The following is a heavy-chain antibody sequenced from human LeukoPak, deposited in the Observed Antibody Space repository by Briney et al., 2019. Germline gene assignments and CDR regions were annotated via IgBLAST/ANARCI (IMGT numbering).Heavy chain of an antibody. CDR1: GGTFSSYA. J-gene: IGHJ4*02. CDR2: IIPIFGTA. V-gene: IGHV1-69*13. Sequence: ASVKVSCKASGGTFSSYAISWVRQAPGQGLEWMGGIIPIFGTANYAQKFQGRVTITADESTSTAYMELRSLRSDDTAVYYCARDPGIVVAGGFPSALWGQGTLVIVSS. D-gene: IGHD6-19*01. CDR3: ARDPGIVVAGGFPSAL.